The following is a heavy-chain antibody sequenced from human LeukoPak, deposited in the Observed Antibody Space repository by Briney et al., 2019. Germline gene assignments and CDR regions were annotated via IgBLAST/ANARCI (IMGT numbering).Heavy chain of an antibody. CDR2: INSDSSTI. CDR3: ARGGEGYGSGSKPTDY. D-gene: IGHD3-10*01. CDR1: GFIFSSYS. V-gene: IGHV3-48*01. Sequence: PGGSLRLSCAASGFIFSSYSLNWVRQAPGKGLEWVSYINSDSSTIHYADSVKGRFTISRDNAEKSLYMQMNSLRAEDTAVYYCARGGEGYGSGSKPTDYWGQGTLVTVSS. J-gene: IGHJ4*02.